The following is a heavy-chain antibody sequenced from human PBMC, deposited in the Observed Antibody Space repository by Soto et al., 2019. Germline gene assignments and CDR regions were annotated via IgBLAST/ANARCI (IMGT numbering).Heavy chain of an antibody. CDR2: IIPILGIA. V-gene: IGHV1-69*08. D-gene: IGHD2-15*01. Sequence: QVQLVQSGAEVKKPGSSVKVSCKASGGTFSSYTISWVRQAPGQGLEWMGRIIPILGIANYAQKFQGRVTITADKSTSTAYMELSSLRSEDTAVYYCAKDFGGKDGDYWGQGTLVTVS. CDR3: AKDFGGKDGDY. CDR1: GGTFSSYT. J-gene: IGHJ4*02.